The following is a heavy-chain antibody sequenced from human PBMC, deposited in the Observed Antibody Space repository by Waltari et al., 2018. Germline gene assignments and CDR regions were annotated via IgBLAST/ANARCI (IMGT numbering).Heavy chain of an antibody. CDR2: IWCDGSQA. CDR3: TRGPPHDS. J-gene: IGHJ4*02. Sequence: QVHLVESGGGVVQPGKSLTLSCAASGFTFTDYSMHWVRQAPGKGLQWVGLIWCDGSQAFYADTVKGRFIISRDNSKTTVYLQMNGLTLDDTAFYFCTRGPPHDSWGQGTLVTVSS. V-gene: IGHV3-33*01. CDR1: GFTFTDYS.